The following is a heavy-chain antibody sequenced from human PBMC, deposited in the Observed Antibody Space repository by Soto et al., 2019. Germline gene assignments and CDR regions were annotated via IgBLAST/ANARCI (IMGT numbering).Heavy chain of an antibody. J-gene: IGHJ4*02. Sequence: SETLSLTCTVSGGSVSSGSYYWSWIRQPPGKGLEWIGYIYYSGSTNYNPSLKSRVTISVDTSKNQFSLKLSSVTAADTAVYYCAGAKPSSGWLDYWGQGTLVTVSS. CDR1: GGSVSSGSYY. V-gene: IGHV4-61*01. CDR2: IYYSGST. CDR3: AGAKPSSGWLDY. D-gene: IGHD6-19*01.